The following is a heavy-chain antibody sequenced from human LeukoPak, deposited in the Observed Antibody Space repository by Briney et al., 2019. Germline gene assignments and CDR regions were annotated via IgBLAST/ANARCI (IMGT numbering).Heavy chain of an antibody. V-gene: IGHV4-39*07. Sequence: SETLSLTCTVSGGSISSSSYYWSWIRQPPGKGLEWIGEINHSGSTNYNPSLKSRVTISVDTSKNQFSLKLSSVTAADTAVYYCARGRDGTYYYYYMDVWGKGTTVTVSS. CDR3: ARGRDGTYYYYYMDV. CDR2: INHSGST. J-gene: IGHJ6*03. CDR1: GGSISSSSYY. D-gene: IGHD1-26*01.